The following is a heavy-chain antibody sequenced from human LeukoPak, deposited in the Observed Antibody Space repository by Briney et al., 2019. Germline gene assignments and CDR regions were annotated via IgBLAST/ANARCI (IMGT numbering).Heavy chain of an antibody. Sequence: ASVTVSCKASGYTFTDYYMHWVRQAPGQGLEWMGWIILNSGGTNFARRFQGRVTMTRDTSISTAYMDLSRLISDDTAVYYCARDAGYCTGGSCWYFDHWGQGTLVT. CDR3: ARDAGYCTGGSCWYFDH. D-gene: IGHD2-15*01. CDR1: GYTFTDYY. CDR2: IILNSGGT. J-gene: IGHJ4*02. V-gene: IGHV1-2*02.